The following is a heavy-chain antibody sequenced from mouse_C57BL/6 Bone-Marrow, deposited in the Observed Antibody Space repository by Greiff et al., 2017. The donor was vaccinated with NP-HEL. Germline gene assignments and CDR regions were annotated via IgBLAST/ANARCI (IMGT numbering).Heavy chain of an antibody. D-gene: IGHD1-1*01. Sequence: VQLQQSVAELVRPGASVKLSCTASGFNIKNSYMHWVKQRPEQGLAWIGRSDPANGTTKYAPKFQGKATITADTSSNTAYLQLISLTSADPATYYCSNCCGIRGPWFAYWGQGTLVTVSA. CDR3: SNCCGIRGPWFAY. CDR1: GFNIKNSY. CDR2: SDPANGTT. J-gene: IGHJ3*01. V-gene: IGHV14-3*01.